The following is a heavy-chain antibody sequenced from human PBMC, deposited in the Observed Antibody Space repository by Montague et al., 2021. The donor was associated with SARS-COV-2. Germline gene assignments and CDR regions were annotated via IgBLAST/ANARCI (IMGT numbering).Heavy chain of an antibody. CDR2: INYSGST. V-gene: IGHV4-39*01. J-gene: IGHJ5*02. D-gene: IGHD3-10*01. CDR1: GGSITTTTYY. CDR3: VRRGGTYYYGSGSFDP. Sequence: SETLSLTCKVSGGSITTTTYYWVWIRQPPGKGLEWIGSINYSGSTFYNPSLKSRLSMSMDTSTNQFSLRLTSMTAADTAIYYCVRRGGTYYYGSGSFDPWGQGTPVAVSS.